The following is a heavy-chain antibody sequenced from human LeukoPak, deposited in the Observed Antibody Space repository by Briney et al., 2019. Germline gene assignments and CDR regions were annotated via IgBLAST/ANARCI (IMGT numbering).Heavy chain of an antibody. CDR1: GFTFSSYW. CDR2: INSDGSST. CDR3: ARVSHSSGWYPYGY. Sequence: GGSLRLSCAASGFTFSSYWMHWVRQAPGKGLVWVSRINSDGSSTSYADSVKGRFTISRDNAKNTLYLQMSSLRAEDTAVYYCARVSHSSGWYPYGYWGQGTLVTVSS. D-gene: IGHD6-19*01. V-gene: IGHV3-74*01. J-gene: IGHJ4*02.